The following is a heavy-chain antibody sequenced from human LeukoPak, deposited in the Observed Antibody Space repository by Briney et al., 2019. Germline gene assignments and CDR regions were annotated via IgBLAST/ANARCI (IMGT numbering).Heavy chain of an antibody. D-gene: IGHD1-14*01. Sequence: SETLSLTCTVSGGSISSSSYYWGWIRQPPGKGLEWIGSISYSGSTYYNPSLKSRVTISGDTSKNQVSLKMSSVTAADTAVYYCARRPDSAGPFDYWGQGTLVTVSS. CDR1: GGSISSSSYY. V-gene: IGHV4-39*01. J-gene: IGHJ4*02. CDR3: ARRPDSAGPFDY. CDR2: ISYSGST.